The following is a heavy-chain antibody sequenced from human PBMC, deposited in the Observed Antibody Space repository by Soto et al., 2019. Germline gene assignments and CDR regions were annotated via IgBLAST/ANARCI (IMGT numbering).Heavy chain of an antibody. J-gene: IGHJ4*02. D-gene: IGHD2-2*01. CDR1: SGSISSYY. CDR2: IYYSGNT. CDR3: ARGYCSSTSCYEFDY. Sequence: QVQLQESGPGLVKPSETLSLTCTVSSGSISSYYWNWIRQPPGKGLGWIGSIYYSGNTNYSPSLKSRVTISVDTSKKQFSLNLTSVTAADTAMYYCARGYCSSTSCYEFDYWGPGALVTVSS. V-gene: IGHV4-59*01.